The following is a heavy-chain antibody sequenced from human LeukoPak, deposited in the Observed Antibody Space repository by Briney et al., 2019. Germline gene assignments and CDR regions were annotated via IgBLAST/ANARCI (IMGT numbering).Heavy chain of an antibody. Sequence: GGSLRLSCAASGFTFISYGMHWVRQAPGKGLEWVAFIRYDGSNKYYADSVKGRFTISRDNSKNTLYLQMNSLRAEDTAVYYCAKDRRRQQLPLGWFDPWGQGTLVTVSS. CDR3: AKDRRRQQLPLGWFDP. D-gene: IGHD6-13*01. CDR1: GFTFISYG. J-gene: IGHJ5*02. V-gene: IGHV3-30*02. CDR2: IRYDGSNK.